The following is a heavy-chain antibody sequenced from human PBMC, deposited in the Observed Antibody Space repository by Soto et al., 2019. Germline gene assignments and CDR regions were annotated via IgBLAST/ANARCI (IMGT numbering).Heavy chain of an antibody. D-gene: IGHD2-2*01. CDR2: IYYSGST. V-gene: IGHV4-31*03. Sequence: SETLSLTCTVSGGSISSGGYYWSWIRQHPGKGLEWIGYIYYSGSTYYNPSLKSRVTISVDTSKNQFSLKLSSVTAADTAVYYCARHSVPAAGSGTNWFDPWGQGSLVTVSS. CDR1: GGSISSGGYY. CDR3: ARHSVPAAGSGTNWFDP. J-gene: IGHJ5*02.